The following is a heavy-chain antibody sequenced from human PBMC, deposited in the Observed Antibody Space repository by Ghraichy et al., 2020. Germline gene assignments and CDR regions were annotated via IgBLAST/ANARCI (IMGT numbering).Heavy chain of an antibody. J-gene: IGHJ3*02. Sequence: GALRLSCAASGFSFSSYAMSWVRQAPGKGLEWVSAISGGGTSTYYADSVKGRFTISRDNSKNTLYLQMNSLRAEDTAVYYCAKAYSSGWYSLAPNAFNIWGQGTMVTVSS. CDR2: ISGGGTST. CDR3: AKAYSSGWYSLAPNAFNI. D-gene: IGHD6-19*01. V-gene: IGHV3-23*01. CDR1: GFSFSSYA.